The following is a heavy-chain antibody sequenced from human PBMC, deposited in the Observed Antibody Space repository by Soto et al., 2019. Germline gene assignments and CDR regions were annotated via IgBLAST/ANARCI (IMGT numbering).Heavy chain of an antibody. CDR3: ARNTVTSSWGAFDI. CDR1: EFSFSDYW. Sequence: GGSLRLSCAASEFSFSDYWMAWVRQAPGKGLEWVANLDQGGGEKHYVDSVKGRFTISRDNSKNTLYLQMNSLRAEDTAVYYCARNTVTSSWGAFDIWGKGTMVTVSS. V-gene: IGHV3-7*05. D-gene: IGHD4-17*01. CDR2: LDQGGGEK. J-gene: IGHJ3*02.